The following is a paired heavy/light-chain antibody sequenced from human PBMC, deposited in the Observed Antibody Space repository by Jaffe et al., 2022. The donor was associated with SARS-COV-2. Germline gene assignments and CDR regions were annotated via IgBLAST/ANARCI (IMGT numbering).Heavy chain of an antibody. V-gene: IGHV3-33*06. CDR1: GFTFSTYG. J-gene: IGHJ4*02. CDR3: AKGGIEMWLKDN. D-gene: IGHD3-22*01. Sequence: QVQLVESGGGVVQPGRSLRLSCAASGFTFSTYGMHWVRQAPGKGLEWVAAIWYDGSNKYYRESVKGRFTISRDNSKNTVYLQMNSLRAEDTAVYYCAKGGIEMWLKDNWGQGTLVTVSS. CDR2: IWYDGSNK.
Light chain of an antibody. V-gene: IGLV4-69*02. Sequence: QLVLTQSPSASASLGASVKLTCTLSSGHSTYAIAWHQQQPEKGPRYLMRLNSDGRHIKGDGIPDRFSGSASGAERYLTISSLQSEDEADYYCQSWGNGVAVFGGGTKVTVL. J-gene: IGLJ2*01. CDR3: QSWGNGVAV. CDR2: LNSDGRH. CDR1: SGHSTYA.